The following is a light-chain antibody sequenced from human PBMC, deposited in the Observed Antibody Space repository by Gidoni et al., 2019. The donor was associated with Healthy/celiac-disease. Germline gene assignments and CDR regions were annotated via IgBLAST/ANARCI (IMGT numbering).Light chain of an antibody. CDR3: QQRSNWPPTWT. CDR1: QSVSSY. V-gene: IGKV3-11*01. CDR2: DAS. J-gene: IGKJ1*01. Sequence: EIVLTQSPATLSLSPGERATPSCRASQSVSSYLAWYQQKPGQAPRLLIYDASNRATGIPARFSGSGSGTDFTLTISSLEPEDFAVYYCQQRSNWPPTWTFXQXTKVEIK.